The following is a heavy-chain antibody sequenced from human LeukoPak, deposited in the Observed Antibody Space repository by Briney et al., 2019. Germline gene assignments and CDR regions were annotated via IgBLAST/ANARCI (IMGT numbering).Heavy chain of an antibody. V-gene: IGHV1-18*01. D-gene: IGHD2-2*01. CDR3: ARVSYLRPYQLDS. CDR1: GYTFVNYG. J-gene: IGHJ4*02. Sequence: ASVKVSCKTSGYTFVNYGINWVRQAPGQGLEWMGWISLKSGSAGYAQRVQGRVTLTTDTSTNTAYMELRSLRADGTAVYYCARVSYLRPYQLDSWGQGTLVSISS. CDR2: ISLKSGSA.